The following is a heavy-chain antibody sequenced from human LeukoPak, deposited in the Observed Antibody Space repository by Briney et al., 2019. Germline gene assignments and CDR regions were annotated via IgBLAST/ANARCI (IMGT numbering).Heavy chain of an antibody. J-gene: IGHJ5*02. CDR1: GGSISSGDYY. CDR2: IYYSGDT. V-gene: IGHV4-31*03. Sequence: SETLSLTCTVSGGSISSGDYYWSWIRQHPGKGLEWIGYIYYSGDTYYNPSLRSRASISLDTSKNQFSLKLSSVTAADTAMYYCARDYGNNWFDPSGQGTLVTVSA. D-gene: IGHD4-17*01. CDR3: ARDYGNNWFDP.